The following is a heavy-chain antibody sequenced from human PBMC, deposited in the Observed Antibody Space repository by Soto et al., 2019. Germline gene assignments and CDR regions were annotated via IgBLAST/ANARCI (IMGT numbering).Heavy chain of an antibody. CDR1: GGSISSYY. D-gene: IGHD2-2*01. V-gene: IGHV4-59*01. CDR2: IYYSGST. Sequence: SETLSLTCTVSGGSISSYYWSWIRHPPGKGLEWIGYIYYSGSTNNNPSLKRRVAISVDTPKNQFSLNLRSVTAADTAVYYCARERYEGRIDYWGRGTLVTVSS. CDR3: ARERYEGRIDY. J-gene: IGHJ4*02.